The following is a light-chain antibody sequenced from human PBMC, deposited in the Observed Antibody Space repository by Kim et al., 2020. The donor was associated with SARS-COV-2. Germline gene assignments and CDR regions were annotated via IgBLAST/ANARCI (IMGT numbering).Light chain of an antibody. CDR2: GAS. CDR1: QSVSSN. V-gene: IGKV3-15*01. CDR3: QQYNNWPQS. J-gene: IGKJ2*03. Sequence: SVSRGERATLSSRARQSVSSNLAWYQQKPGQAPRLLIYGASTRATGIPARFSGSGSGTEFTLTISSLQSEDFAVYYCQQYNNWPQSFGQGTKLEIK.